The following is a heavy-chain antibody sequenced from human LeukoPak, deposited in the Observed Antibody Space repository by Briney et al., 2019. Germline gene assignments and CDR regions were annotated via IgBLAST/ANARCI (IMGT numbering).Heavy chain of an antibody. CDR1: GFTFSAYW. CDR3: ARAPRFRLVGVPKGPFDP. D-gene: IGHD1-26*01. Sequence: GSLRLSCAASGFTFSAYWMHWVRQVPGKGLVWVSRINNDGTATFFADSVKGRFTISRDNAKNTLYLQMDTLRAEDTAVYYCARAPRFRLVGVPKGPFDPWGQGTLVTVSS. J-gene: IGHJ5*02. CDR2: INNDGTAT. V-gene: IGHV3-74*01.